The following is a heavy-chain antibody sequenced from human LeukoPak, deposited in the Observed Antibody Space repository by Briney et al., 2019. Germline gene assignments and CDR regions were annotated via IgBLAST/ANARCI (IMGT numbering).Heavy chain of an antibody. CDR3: ARSVDYFDNTGPHMMFDY. D-gene: IGHD3-22*01. Sequence: PSETLSLTCNVPGDSITSHYWNWIRQTPGKGLERIGYIYYTGIIKYNPSLTSRVSMSVDTSKNQFFLKMKSVTAADTAVYHCARSVDYFDNTGPHMMFDYWGQGSLVTVSS. V-gene: IGHV4-59*11. CDR1: GDSITSHY. J-gene: IGHJ4*02. CDR2: IYYTGII.